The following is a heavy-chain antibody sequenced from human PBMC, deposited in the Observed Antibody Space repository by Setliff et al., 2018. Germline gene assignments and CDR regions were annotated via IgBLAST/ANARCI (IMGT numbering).Heavy chain of an antibody. CDR2: ISVYNGDT. CDR3: ARAPPVEFVTIRNNSWFTY. CDR1: GYTFRNYA. J-gene: IGHJ4*02. D-gene: IGHD3-22*01. V-gene: IGHV1-18*01. Sequence: GAPVKVSSKASGYTFRNYAFAWVRQAPGQGVEWVVWISVYNGDTNYAQKFQGRVTLTTDTSTSTAYMELRSLTSDDSAFYYCARAPPVEFVTIRNNSWFTYWGQGTLVTVSS.